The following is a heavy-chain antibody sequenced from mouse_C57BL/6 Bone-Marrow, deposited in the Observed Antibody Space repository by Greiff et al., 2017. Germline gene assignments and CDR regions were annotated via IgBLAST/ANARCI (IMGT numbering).Heavy chain of an antibody. CDR1: GFNIKDDY. Sequence: EVMLVESGAELVRPGASVKLSCTASGFNIKDDYMHWVKQRPEQGLEWIGWIDPENGDTEYASKFQGKATITADTSSNTAYLQLSSLTSEDTAVYSCTTGSLYYYAMDYWGQGTSVTVSS. J-gene: IGHJ4*01. V-gene: IGHV14-4*01. D-gene: IGHD6-5*01. CDR3: TTGSLYYYAMDY. CDR2: IDPENGDT.